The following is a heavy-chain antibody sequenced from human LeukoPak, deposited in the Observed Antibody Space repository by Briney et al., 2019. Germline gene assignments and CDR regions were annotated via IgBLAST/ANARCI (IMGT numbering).Heavy chain of an antibody. J-gene: IGHJ4*02. V-gene: IGHV3-30-3*01. CDR2: ISYDGSNK. CDR3: ATLTTVTNFDY. CDR1: AFTFRSYA. D-gene: IGHD4-17*01. Sequence: PGGSLRLSCAASAFTFRSYAMHWVRQAPGKGLEWVAIISYDGSNKYYADSVKGRFTISRDNSKNTLYLQMNSLRTEDTAVYYCATLTTVTNFDYWGQGTLVTVSS.